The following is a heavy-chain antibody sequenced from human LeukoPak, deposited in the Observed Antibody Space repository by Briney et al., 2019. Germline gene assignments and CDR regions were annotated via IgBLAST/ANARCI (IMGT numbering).Heavy chain of an antibody. CDR3: VKDSNYDFWSGYYKGFDN. V-gene: IGHV3-20*04. CDR1: GFTFDDYG. Sequence: GSLRLSCAASGFTSGFTFDDYGMNWVRQVPGKGLEWVSGISRDGGRTGYADSVQGRFTISRDNSRNSLPLQMNSLRVEDTAFYYCVKDSNYDFWSGYYKGFDNWGQGTLVTVSS. CDR2: ISRDGGRT. J-gene: IGHJ4*02. D-gene: IGHD3-3*01.